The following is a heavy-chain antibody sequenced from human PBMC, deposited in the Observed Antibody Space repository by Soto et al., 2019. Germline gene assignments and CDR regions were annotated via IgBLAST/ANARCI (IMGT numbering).Heavy chain of an antibody. CDR1: GFTFSSYW. CDR2: IKQDGSEK. Sequence: GGSLRLSCAASGFTFSSYWMSWVRQAPGKGLEWVANIKQDGSEKYYVDSVKGRFTISRDNAKNSLYLQMNSLRAEDTAVYYCARDGPNYYGSGSYYKIPFVYWGQGTLVTVSS. D-gene: IGHD3-10*01. V-gene: IGHV3-7*05. CDR3: ARDGPNYYGSGSYYKIPFVY. J-gene: IGHJ4*02.